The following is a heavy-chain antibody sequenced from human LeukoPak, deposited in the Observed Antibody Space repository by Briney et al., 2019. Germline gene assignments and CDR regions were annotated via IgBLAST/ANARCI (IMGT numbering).Heavy chain of an antibody. CDR1: GGSISSSSYY. V-gene: IGHV4-61*01. Sequence: SETLSLTCTVSGGSISSSSYYWTWIRQPPGKGLEWIGYIYDSRSTNYNSSLKSRVTISVDTSKSQLSLKLSSVIASDTAVYYCARGSGARDNSGYRFDYWGQGTLVTVSS. CDR3: ARGSGARDNSGYRFDY. CDR2: IYDSRST. J-gene: IGHJ4*02. D-gene: IGHD3-22*01.